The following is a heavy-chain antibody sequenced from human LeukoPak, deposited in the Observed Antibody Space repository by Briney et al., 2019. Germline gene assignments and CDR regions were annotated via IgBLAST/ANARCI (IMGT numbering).Heavy chain of an antibody. CDR1: GCTFTNYA. V-gene: IGHV7-4-1*02. CDR2: INTNTGNP. J-gene: IGHJ4*03. CDR3: ARWGYDIWAGSFDY. Sequence: ASVKVSCKASGCTFTNYAMNWVRQAPGQGLEWMGWINTNTGNPTYAQGFTGRFVFSLDTSVSTTYLQISSLEAEDTAVYYCARWGYDIWAGSFDYWGQGPWSPSPQ. D-gene: IGHD3-9*01.